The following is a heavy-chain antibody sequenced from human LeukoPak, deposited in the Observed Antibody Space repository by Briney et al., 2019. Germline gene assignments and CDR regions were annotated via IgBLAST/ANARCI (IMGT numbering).Heavy chain of an antibody. CDR3: ARDRPRVAPAASLWFDP. D-gene: IGHD2-2*01. V-gene: IGHV4-34*01. Sequence: SETLSLTCAVYGGSFSGYYWSWIRQPPGKGLEWIGEINHSGSTNYNPSLKSRVTISVDTSKNQFSLKLSSVTAADTAVYYCARDRPRVAPAASLWFDPWGQGTLVTVSS. CDR2: INHSGST. J-gene: IGHJ5*02. CDR1: GGSFSGYY.